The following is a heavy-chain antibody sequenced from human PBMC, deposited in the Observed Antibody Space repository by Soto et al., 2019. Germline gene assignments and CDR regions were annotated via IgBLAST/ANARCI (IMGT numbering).Heavy chain of an antibody. V-gene: IGHV4-34*01. CDR1: GGSFSGYY. CDR3: ATSSTVTTYYFDY. J-gene: IGHJ4*02. D-gene: IGHD4-17*01. CDR2: INHSGST. Sequence: SQTLSLTCAVYGGSFSGYYWSWIRQPPGKGLEWIGEINHSGSTNYNPSLKSRVTISVDTSKNQFSLKLSSVTAADTAVYYCATSSTVTTYYFDYWGQGTLVTVSS.